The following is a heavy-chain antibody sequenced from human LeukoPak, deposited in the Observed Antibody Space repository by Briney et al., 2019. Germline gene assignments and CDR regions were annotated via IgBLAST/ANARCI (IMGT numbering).Heavy chain of an antibody. CDR2: ISSSSVYI. Sequence: GGSLRLSCAASGFTFSSYPMNWVRQAPGKGLEWVSSISSSSVYIYNADSMKGRFTISRDNAKNSLYLQMNSLRAEDTAVYYCARGGHYYDSSAYYDYWGQGTLVTVSS. D-gene: IGHD3-22*01. V-gene: IGHV3-21*01. CDR1: GFTFSSYP. CDR3: ARGGHYYDSSAYYDY. J-gene: IGHJ4*02.